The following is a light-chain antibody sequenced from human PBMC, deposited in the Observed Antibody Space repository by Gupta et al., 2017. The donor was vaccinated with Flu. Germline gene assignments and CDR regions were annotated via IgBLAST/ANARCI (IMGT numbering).Light chain of an antibody. J-gene: IGLJ1*01. V-gene: IGLV2-11*01. CDR3: CSDAGGYNRV. Sequence: SALPQPRSVSGSPGQSVTISCTGTSSDVGGYNFVSWYQQHPGKAPKLMIYDVTKRPAGVPGRFSGSKSGNTASLTISGRQAEEEADYYRCSDAGGYNRVFGNGTKITVL. CDR1: SSDVGGYNF. CDR2: DVT.